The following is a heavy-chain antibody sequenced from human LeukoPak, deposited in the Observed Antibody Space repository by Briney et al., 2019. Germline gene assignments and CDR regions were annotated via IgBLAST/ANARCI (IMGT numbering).Heavy chain of an antibody. CDR3: ARGRPYSGGYHLDY. D-gene: IGHD1-26*01. Sequence: SETLSLTCTVSGDSTSSDRYCGGWVRQPPGKGLEWIGNIYYSGSTYYNPSLKSRVTMSVDTSKNQFFLKLNSVTAADTAVYYCARGRPYSGGYHLDYWGQGTLVTVSA. V-gene: IGHV4-39*02. CDR1: GDSTSSDRYC. J-gene: IGHJ4*02. CDR2: IYYSGST.